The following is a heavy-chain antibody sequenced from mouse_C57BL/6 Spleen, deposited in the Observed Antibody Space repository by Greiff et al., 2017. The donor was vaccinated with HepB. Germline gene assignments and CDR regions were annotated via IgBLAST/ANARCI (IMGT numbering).Heavy chain of an antibody. D-gene: IGHD1-1*01. Sequence: EVKLVESEGGLVQPGSSMKLSCTASGFTFSDYYMAWVRQVPEKGLEWVANINYDGSSTYYLDSLKSRFIISRDHAKNILYLQMSSLKSEDTATYDCARVGYYGSSPFDYWGQGTTLTVSS. CDR2: INYDGSST. V-gene: IGHV5-16*01. CDR3: ARVGYYGSSPFDY. J-gene: IGHJ2*01. CDR1: GFTFSDYY.